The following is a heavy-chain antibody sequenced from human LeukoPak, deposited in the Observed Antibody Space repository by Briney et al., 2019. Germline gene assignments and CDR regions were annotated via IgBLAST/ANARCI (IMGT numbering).Heavy chain of an antibody. CDR2: IYYSGSS. V-gene: IGHV4-31*03. CDR3: ARHPTYYYGSGMYFDY. D-gene: IGHD3-10*01. J-gene: IGHJ4*02. CDR1: GGSINNGGYY. Sequence: SETLSLTCTVSGGSINNGGYYWSWIRQHPGKGLEWIGYIYYSGSSYYNPSLMSRVTISVDTSKNHFSLKLSSVTAADTAVYYCARHPTYYYGSGMYFDYWGQGTLVTVSS.